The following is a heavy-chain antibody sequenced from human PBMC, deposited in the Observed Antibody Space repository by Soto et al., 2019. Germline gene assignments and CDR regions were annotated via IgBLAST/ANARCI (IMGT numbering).Heavy chain of an antibody. Sequence: KQSQTLSLTCAISGDSVSSNSAAWNWIRQSPSRGLEWLGRTYYRSKWYNDYAVSVKSRITINPDTSKNQFSLQLNSVTPEDTAVYYCARDNYDFWSGYDNWFDPWGQGTLVTVSS. CDR2: TYYRSKWYN. CDR3: ARDNYDFWSGYDNWFDP. D-gene: IGHD3-3*01. J-gene: IGHJ5*02. V-gene: IGHV6-1*01. CDR1: GDSVSSNSAA.